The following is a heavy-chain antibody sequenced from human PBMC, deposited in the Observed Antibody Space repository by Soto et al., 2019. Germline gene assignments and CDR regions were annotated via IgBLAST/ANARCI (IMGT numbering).Heavy chain of an antibody. J-gene: IGHJ4*02. CDR2: IYYSGST. CDR1: GGSISSGDYY. D-gene: IGHD1-26*01. Sequence: SETLSLTCTVSGGSISSGDYYWSWIRQPPGKGLEWIGNIYYSGSTYYNPSLKSRVTISIDTSKNQFSLKLSSVTAADTAVYYCASRKSSAYYDSWGQGTLVPVSS. CDR3: ASRKSSAYYDS. V-gene: IGHV4-30-4*01.